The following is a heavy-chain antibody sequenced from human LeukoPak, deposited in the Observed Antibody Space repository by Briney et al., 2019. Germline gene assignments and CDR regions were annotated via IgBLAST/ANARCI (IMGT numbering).Heavy chain of an antibody. V-gene: IGHV4-59*01. D-gene: IGHD3-10*01. J-gene: IGHJ4*02. CDR1: GGSISSYY. CDR2: IYYSGST. Sequence: SETLSLTCTVSGGSISSYYWSWIRQPPGKGLEWIGYIYYSGSTNYNPSLKRRVTISVDTSKNQFSLKLSSVTAADTAVYYCASGYYGSGSYSALDYWGQGTLVTVSS. CDR3: ASGYYGSGSYSALDY.